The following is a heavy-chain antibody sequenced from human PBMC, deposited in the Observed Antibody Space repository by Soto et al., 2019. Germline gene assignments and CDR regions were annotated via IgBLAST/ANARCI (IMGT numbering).Heavy chain of an antibody. V-gene: IGHV4-4*02. CDR2: IYHSGST. Sequence: SETLSLTCAVSGGSISSSYWWSWVRQPPGKGLEWIGEIYHSGSTNYNTSLKSRVTISVDKSKNQFSLKVTSVTAADMSLYYCARQGFGVLHGLVDVWGQGTTVTVSS. J-gene: IGHJ6*02. CDR3: ARQGFGVLHGLVDV. D-gene: IGHD3-10*01. CDR1: GGSISSSYW.